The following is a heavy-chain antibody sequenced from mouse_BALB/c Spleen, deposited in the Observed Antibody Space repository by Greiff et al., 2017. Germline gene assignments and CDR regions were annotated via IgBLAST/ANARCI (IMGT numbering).Heavy chain of an antibody. CDR3: ARAQYYYAMDY. Sequence: EVQLQESGGGLVQPGGSRKISCAASGSTFSSFGMHWVRQAPEKGLEWVAYISSGSSTIYYADTVKGRFTISRDNPKNTLFLQMTSLRSEDTAMYYCARAQYYYAMDYWGQGTSVTVSS. D-gene: IGHD1-3*01. CDR1: GSTFSSFG. CDR2: ISSGSSTI. J-gene: IGHJ4*01. V-gene: IGHV5-17*02.